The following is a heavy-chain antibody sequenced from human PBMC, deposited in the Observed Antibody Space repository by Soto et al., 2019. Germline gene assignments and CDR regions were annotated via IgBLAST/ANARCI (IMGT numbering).Heavy chain of an antibody. Sequence: GETLKISCKPSRYIFSFSWIVGFHEMTVKGLEWMAIMYPDDSDIRYSPSFEAHVTISADKSTSTAFLQWSSLKASDTAMYYCATAYVYDFENSNYYRDAFDIWGQGTLVTVS. CDR1: RYIFSFSW. D-gene: IGHD3-22*01. V-gene: IGHV5-51*07. CDR3: ATAYVYDFENSNYYRDAFDI. CDR2: MYPDDSDI. J-gene: IGHJ3*02.